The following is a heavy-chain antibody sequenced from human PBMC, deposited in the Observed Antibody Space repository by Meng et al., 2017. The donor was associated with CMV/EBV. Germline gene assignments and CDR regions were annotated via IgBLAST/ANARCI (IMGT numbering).Heavy chain of an antibody. D-gene: IGHD6-6*01. J-gene: IGHJ3*02. CDR1: GGSISSSSYY. Sequence: SETLSLTCTVSGGSISSSSYYWGWIRQPPGKGLEWIGSIYYSGSTYYNPSLKSRVTISVDTSKNQFSLKLSSVTAADTAVYYCARGTYSNSSWGSRAVNDAFDIWGQGTMVTVSS. V-gene: IGHV4-39*07. CDR2: IYYSGST. CDR3: ARGTYSNSSWGSRAVNDAFDI.